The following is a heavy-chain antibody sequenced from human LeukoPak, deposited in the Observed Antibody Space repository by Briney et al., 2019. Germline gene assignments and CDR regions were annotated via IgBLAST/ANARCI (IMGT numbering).Heavy chain of an antibody. D-gene: IGHD3-3*01. CDR1: GFTFSSYE. CDR2: ISSSGSTI. CDR3: AREDFWSGHPADYYYGMDV. Sequence: GESLRLSCAGAGFTFSSYEMNWVRQAPGKGLEWVSYISSSGSTIYYADSVKGRFTISRDNAKNSLYLQMNSLRAEDTAVYYCAREDFWSGHPADYYYGMDVWGQGTTVTVSS. V-gene: IGHV3-48*03. J-gene: IGHJ6*02.